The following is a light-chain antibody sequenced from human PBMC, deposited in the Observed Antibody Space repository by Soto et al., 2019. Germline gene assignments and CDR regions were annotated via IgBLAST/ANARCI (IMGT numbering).Light chain of an antibody. V-gene: IGKV1-39*01. Sequence: DIQMTQSPSSLSASVGDIVAITCRASQTISSYLNWYQQKPGKAPKLLIYAASSLQSGVPSRFSCSGSGTDVTLTISSLQPEDSATYSCEQSYSTPPTFGHGTKVEIE. CDR3: EQSYSTPPT. CDR1: QTISSY. J-gene: IGKJ1*01. CDR2: AAS.